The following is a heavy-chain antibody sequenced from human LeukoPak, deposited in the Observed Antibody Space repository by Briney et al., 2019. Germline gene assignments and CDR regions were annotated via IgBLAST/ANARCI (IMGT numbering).Heavy chain of an antibody. D-gene: IGHD6-13*01. J-gene: IGHJ4*02. CDR1: GFTFNSSA. V-gene: IGHV3-23*01. CDR2: ISGSGGST. CDR3: ARDVAAAAPSLA. Sequence: PGGSLRLSCAASGFTFNSSAMSWVRQAPGKGLEWVSPISGSGGSTYYADSVKGRFTISRDNSKNTLYLQMNSLRAEDTAVYYCARDVAAAAPSLAWGQGTLVTVSS.